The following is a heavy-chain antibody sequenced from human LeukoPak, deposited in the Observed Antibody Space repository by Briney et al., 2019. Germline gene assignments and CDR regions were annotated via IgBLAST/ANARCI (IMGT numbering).Heavy chain of an antibody. Sequence: SETLSLTCAVYGGSFSGYWWSWIRQPPGKGLEWIGEISHSGSTNYNPSLKSRVTISVDTSKNQFSLKLSSVTAADTAVYYCARVGDWNDLVYWGQGTLVTVSS. V-gene: IGHV4-34*01. J-gene: IGHJ4*02. D-gene: IGHD1-1*01. CDR2: ISHSGST. CDR3: ARVGDWNDLVY. CDR1: GGSFSGYW.